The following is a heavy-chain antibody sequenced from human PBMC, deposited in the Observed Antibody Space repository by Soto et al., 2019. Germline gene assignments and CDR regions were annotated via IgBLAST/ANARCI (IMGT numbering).Heavy chain of an antibody. V-gene: IGHV4-61*01. CDR3: ARATYYDFWSGYSNWFDP. CDR2: IYYSGST. Sequence: QVQLQESGPGLVKPSETLSLTCTVSGGSVSSGSYYWSWIRQPPGKGLEWIGYIYYSGSTNYNPSLKSRVIISVDTSKNQFSLKLSSVTAADTAVYYCARATYYDFWSGYSNWFDPWGQGTLVTVSS. D-gene: IGHD3-3*01. J-gene: IGHJ5*02. CDR1: GGSVSSGSYY.